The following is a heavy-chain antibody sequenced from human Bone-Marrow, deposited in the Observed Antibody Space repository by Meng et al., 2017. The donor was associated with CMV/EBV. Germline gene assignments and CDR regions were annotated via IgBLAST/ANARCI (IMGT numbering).Heavy chain of an antibody. J-gene: IGHJ4*02. CDR2: IKQDGSEK. CDR1: GFTFSSYW. D-gene: IGHD5-18*01. CDR3: ARDDTPYGYSFSSIDY. V-gene: IGHV3-7*01. Sequence: GESLKISCAASGFTFSSYWMSWVRQAPGKGLEWVANIKQDGSEKYYVDSVKGRFTISRDNAKNSLYLQMNSLRAEDTAVYYCARDDTPYGYSFSSIDYWGQGTLVTVSS.